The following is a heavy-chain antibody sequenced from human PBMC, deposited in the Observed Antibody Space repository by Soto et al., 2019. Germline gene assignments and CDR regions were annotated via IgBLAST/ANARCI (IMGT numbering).Heavy chain of an antibody. CDR3: AKLPSSGFYYFDY. V-gene: IGHV3-66*01. Sequence: SLRLSCAASGFTVSSNYMNWVRQAPGKGLEWVSVIYSGGSKYYADSVKGRFTISRDNSKNTLYLHMNGLRAEDTATYYCAKLPSSGFYYFDYWGQGTPVTVSS. J-gene: IGHJ4*02. D-gene: IGHD3-22*01. CDR1: GFTVSSNY. CDR2: IYSGGSK.